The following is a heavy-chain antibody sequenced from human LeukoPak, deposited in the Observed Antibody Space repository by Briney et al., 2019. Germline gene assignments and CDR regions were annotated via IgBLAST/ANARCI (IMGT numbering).Heavy chain of an antibody. CDR2: IYYSGNT. CDR1: GASLSSGSHY. V-gene: IGHV4-39*01. CDR3: ARHHSTFYFHS. D-gene: IGHD3-16*01. J-gene: IGHJ4*02. Sequence: PSETLSLTCTVSGASLSSGSHYWGWIRQPPGKGLEWIGSIYYSGNTYYSMSLKTRVIISVDTSKNQFSLKLSSVAAADTAVYYCARHHSTFYFHSWGQGTLVTVSS.